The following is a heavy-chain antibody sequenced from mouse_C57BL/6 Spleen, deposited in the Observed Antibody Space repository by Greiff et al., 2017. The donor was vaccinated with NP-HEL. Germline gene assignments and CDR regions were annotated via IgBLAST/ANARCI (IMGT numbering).Heavy chain of an antibody. D-gene: IGHD1-1*01. J-gene: IGHJ2*01. V-gene: IGHV1-69*01. CDR2: IDPSDSYT. CDR1: GYTFTSYW. Sequence: VQLQQSGAELVMPGASVKLSCKASGYTFTSYWMHWVKQRPGQGLEWIGEIDPSDSYTNYNQKFKGKSTLTVDKSSSTAYMQLSSLTSEDSAVYYCARTLPTTVVATGYFDYWGQGTTLTVSS. CDR3: ARTLPTTVVATGYFDY.